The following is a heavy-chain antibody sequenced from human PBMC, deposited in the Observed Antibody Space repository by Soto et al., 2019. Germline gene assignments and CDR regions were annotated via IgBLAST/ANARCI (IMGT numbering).Heavy chain of an antibody. CDR3: ARDLWGYCGTDCYPLDV. CDR1: GGSISSYY. J-gene: IGHJ6*02. V-gene: IGHV4-59*01. CDR2: MYNTGST. D-gene: IGHD2-21*02. Sequence: SETLSLTCTVSGGSISSYYWSWIRQPPGKGLEWIGYMYNTGSTMYNPSLKSRVTISVDKSKNQFSLKLNSVTAADTVVYYCARDLWGYCGTDCYPLDVWGQGTTVTVS.